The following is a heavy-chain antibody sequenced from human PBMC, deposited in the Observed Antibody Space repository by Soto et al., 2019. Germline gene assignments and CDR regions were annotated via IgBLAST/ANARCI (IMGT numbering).Heavy chain of an antibody. Sequence: QVPLVQSGAEVKKPGASVKVSCQASGYTFTSYGISWVRQAPGQGLEWMGWISAYNGNTNYAQKLKGRATMTTDTSTSTAYMELRGLRSDDTAVYYCARTIAVVVGNAFDLWGQGTMVTVSS. J-gene: IGHJ3*01. V-gene: IGHV1-18*01. CDR3: ARTIAVVVGNAFDL. CDR2: ISAYNGNT. CDR1: GYTFTSYG. D-gene: IGHD2-15*01.